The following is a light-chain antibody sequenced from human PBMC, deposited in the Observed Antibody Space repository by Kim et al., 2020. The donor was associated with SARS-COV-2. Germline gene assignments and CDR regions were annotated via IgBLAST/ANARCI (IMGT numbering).Light chain of an antibody. CDR3: CSAAGSTTLV. J-gene: IGLJ2*01. Sequence: GQSITISCTGTSSDVGSYNLVSWYQQHPGKAPQLIIFEVSQRPSGVSNRFSGSKSGDTASLTISGLQAEDEADYYCCSAAGSTTLVFGGGTQLTVL. CDR1: SSDVGSYNL. V-gene: IGLV2-23*02. CDR2: EVS.